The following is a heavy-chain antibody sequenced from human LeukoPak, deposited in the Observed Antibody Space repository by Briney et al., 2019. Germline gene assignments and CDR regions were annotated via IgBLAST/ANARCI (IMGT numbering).Heavy chain of an antibody. D-gene: IGHD6-6*01. CDR1: GGSFSGSFSDYY. CDR2: IHHSGST. J-gene: IGHJ5*02. Sequence: PSETLSLTCAVYGGSFSGSFSDYYWTCLRQTPGKGLEWIGEIHHSGSTNYNPSLKSRVTISVDTSKSQFSLKLSSVTAADTAVYYCARGRIAYPSAARPRNWFDPWGQGTLVTVPS. CDR3: ARGRIAYPSAARPRNWFDP. V-gene: IGHV4-34*01.